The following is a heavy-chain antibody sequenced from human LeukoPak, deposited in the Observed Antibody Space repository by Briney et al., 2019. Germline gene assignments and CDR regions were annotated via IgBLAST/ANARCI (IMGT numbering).Heavy chain of an antibody. CDR1: GFTFSSYG. D-gene: IGHD6-19*01. CDR3: AKIAVAGSEAFDI. Sequence: PGGSLRLSCAASGFTFSSYGMHWVRQAPGKGLEWVAVISYDGSNKYYADSVKGRFTISRDNSKNTLYLQMNSLRAEDTAVYYCAKIAVAGSEAFDIWGQGTMDTVSS. J-gene: IGHJ3*02. CDR2: ISYDGSNK. V-gene: IGHV3-30*18.